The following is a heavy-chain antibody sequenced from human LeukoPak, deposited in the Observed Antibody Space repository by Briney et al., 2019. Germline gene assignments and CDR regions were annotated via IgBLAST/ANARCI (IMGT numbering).Heavy chain of an antibody. J-gene: IGHJ4*02. V-gene: IGHV1-69*04. CDR1: GGTFSSYA. D-gene: IGHD6-13*01. CDR2: LIPILGIA. CDR3: AKEAAAGSFDY. Sequence: SVKVSCKASGGTFSSYAISWVRQAPGQGLEWMGRLIPILGIANYAQKFQGRVTITADKSTSTAYMELSSLRSEDTAVYYCAKEAAAGSFDYWGQGTLVTVSS.